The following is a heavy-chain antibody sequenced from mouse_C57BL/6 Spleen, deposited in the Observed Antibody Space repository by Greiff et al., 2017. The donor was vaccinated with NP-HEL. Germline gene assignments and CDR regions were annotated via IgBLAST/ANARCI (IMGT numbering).Heavy chain of an antibody. CDR3: ARSTRSYYYGSSAFAY. D-gene: IGHD1-1*01. CDR1: GYAFSSYW. J-gene: IGHJ3*01. Sequence: QVQLKESGAELVKPGASVKISCKASGYAFSSYWMNWVKQRPGKGLEWIGQIYPGDGDTNYNGKFKGKATLTADKSSSTAYMQLSSLTSEDSAVYFCARSTRSYYYGSSAFAYWGQGTLVTVSA. CDR2: IYPGDGDT. V-gene: IGHV1-80*01.